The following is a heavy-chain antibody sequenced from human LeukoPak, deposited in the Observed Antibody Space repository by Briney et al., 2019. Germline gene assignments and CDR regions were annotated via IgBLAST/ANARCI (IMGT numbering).Heavy chain of an antibody. CDR3: AIGSGYMVRGVIGY. CDR2: ITPNSGGT. V-gene: IGHV1-2*02. J-gene: IGHJ4*02. CDR1: GYTFTAHY. Sequence: AASVKASCAASGYTFTAHYMNCVRHAARHGRGWIGWITPNSGGTNYAQKFQGRVTMTRDTSISTAYMELSRLRSDGTAVYYCAIGSGYMVRGVIGYWGKGTLVTVSS. D-gene: IGHD3-10*01.